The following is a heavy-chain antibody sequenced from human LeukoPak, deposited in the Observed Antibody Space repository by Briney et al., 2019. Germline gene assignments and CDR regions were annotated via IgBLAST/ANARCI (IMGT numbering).Heavy chain of an antibody. CDR3: ARDSPGYGAYVS. CDR1: RFTFSTYW. Sequence: GGSLRLSCAASRFTFSTYWMTWARQAPGKGLEWGANIKEDGSREYYVDSVKGRFTISRDNAKNSLYLQMDSLTAEDTAVYYCARDSPGYGAYVSWGQGTLVSVSS. CDR2: IKEDGSRE. V-gene: IGHV3-7*01. J-gene: IGHJ1*01. D-gene: IGHD5-12*01.